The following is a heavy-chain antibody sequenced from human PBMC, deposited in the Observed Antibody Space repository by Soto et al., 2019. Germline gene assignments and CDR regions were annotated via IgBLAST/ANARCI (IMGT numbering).Heavy chain of an antibody. CDR1: GGSISSSNW. D-gene: IGHD1-26*01. J-gene: IGHJ4*02. V-gene: IGHV4-4*02. CDR2: IYHSGST. CDR3: ARAHSGSYYSIDY. Sequence: QVQLQESGPGLVKPSGTLSLTCAVSGGSISSSNWWSWVRQPPGKGLEWIGEIYHSGSTNYNPSLKSRVTISVDNSKNQFSLKLSSVTAADTAVCYCARAHSGSYYSIDYWGQGTLVTVSS.